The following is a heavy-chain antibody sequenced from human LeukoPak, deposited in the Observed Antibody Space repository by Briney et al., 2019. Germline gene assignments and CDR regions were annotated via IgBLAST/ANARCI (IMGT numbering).Heavy chain of an antibody. V-gene: IGHV1-18*01. CDR3: ARAGYYVSSGFLDV. D-gene: IGHD3-22*01. Sequence: EASVKVSCKASGYTFTSYGISWVRQAPGQGLEWMGWISAYNGNTNYAQKLQGIVTMTPETPTSTAYMELRSLRSDDTAVYYCARAGYYVSSGFLDVWGKGTTVTISP. J-gene: IGHJ6*04. CDR1: GYTFTSYG. CDR2: ISAYNGNT.